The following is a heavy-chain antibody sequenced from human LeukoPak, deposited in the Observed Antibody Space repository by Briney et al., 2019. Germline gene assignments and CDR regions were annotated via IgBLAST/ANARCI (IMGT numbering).Heavy chain of an antibody. D-gene: IGHD2-8*01. CDR1: GFSFSSYN. CDR2: ITSSSDAI. Sequence: GGSLRLSCAASGFSFSSYNMNWVRQAPGKGLEWVSYITSSSDAIYYADSVKGRFTISRDNAKNSLYLQMNSLRAEGTAVYYCARDRNGYYYYGMDVWGQGTTVTVSS. J-gene: IGHJ6*02. V-gene: IGHV3-48*04. CDR3: ARDRNGYYYYGMDV.